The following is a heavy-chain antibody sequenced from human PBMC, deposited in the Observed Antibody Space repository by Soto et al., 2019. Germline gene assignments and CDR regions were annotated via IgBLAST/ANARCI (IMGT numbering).Heavy chain of an antibody. Sequence: EVQLLESGGGLVQPGGSLRLSCAASGFTFSSYAMSWVPQAPGKGLEWVSAISGSGGSTYYADSVKGRFTISRDNSKNTLYLQMNSLRAEDTAVYYCAKRMIVVVAPSGYYFDYWGQGTLVTVSS. CDR1: GFTFSSYA. CDR2: ISGSGGST. J-gene: IGHJ4*02. V-gene: IGHV3-23*01. D-gene: IGHD3-22*01. CDR3: AKRMIVVVAPSGYYFDY.